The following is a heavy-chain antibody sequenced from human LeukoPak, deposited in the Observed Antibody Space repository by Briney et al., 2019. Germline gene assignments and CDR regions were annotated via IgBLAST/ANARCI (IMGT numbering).Heavy chain of an antibody. J-gene: IGHJ3*02. V-gene: IGHV3-30*01. D-gene: IGHD3-22*01. CDR3: ARSRRYYDSSGYQGKAFDI. Sequence: PGRSLRLSCAASGFTFSSYAMHWVRQGPGKGLEWVAVISYDGSNKYYADSVKGRFTISRDNSKNTLYLQMNSLRAEDTAVYYCARSRRYYDSSGYQGKAFDIWGQGTMVTVYS. CDR2: ISYDGSNK. CDR1: GFTFSSYA.